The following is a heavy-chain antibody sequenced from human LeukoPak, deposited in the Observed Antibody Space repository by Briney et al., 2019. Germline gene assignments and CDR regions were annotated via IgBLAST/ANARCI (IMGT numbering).Heavy chain of an antibody. CDR1: GGSINTYY. D-gene: IGHD6-19*01. V-gene: IGHV4-59*01. Sequence: SETLSLTCTVSGGSINTYYWSWIRQPPGKGLEWIGYIYYSGSTNYNPSLKSRVTISVDTSKNQFSLKLSSVTAADTAVYYCARGSSGWYLVAFDIWGQGTLVTVSS. CDR3: ARGSSGWYLVAFDI. CDR2: IYYSGST. J-gene: IGHJ4*02.